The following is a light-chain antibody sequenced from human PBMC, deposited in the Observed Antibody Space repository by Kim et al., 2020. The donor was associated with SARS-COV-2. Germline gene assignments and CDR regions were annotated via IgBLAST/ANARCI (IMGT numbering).Light chain of an antibody. CDR1: RNIANY. CDR2: KTS. CDR3: QQYHTYTT. V-gene: IGKV1-5*03. Sequence: DVQMTQSPSTLSASVGDRVTITCRASRNIANYLAWYQQKSGKAPTLLIYKTSYLKTGVPSRFSGVVSGTEFTLTISSLHPDDFATYYCQQYHTYTTFGQGTKVDIK. J-gene: IGKJ1*01.